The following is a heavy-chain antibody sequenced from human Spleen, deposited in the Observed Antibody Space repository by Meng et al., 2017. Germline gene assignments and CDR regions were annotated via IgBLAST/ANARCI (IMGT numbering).Heavy chain of an antibody. CDR3: AGDFDGSGWFDP. CDR2: IYYSGST. Sequence: QVHLQESGPGLVKPSQTLSLTCTVSGGSISSGDYYWSWIRQHPGKGLEWIGYIYYSGSTYYNPSLKSRVTISADTSMNQFSLRLTSVTAADTAVYYCAGDFDGSGWFDPWGQGTLVTVSS. CDR1: GGSISSGDYY. J-gene: IGHJ5*02. V-gene: IGHV4-31*03. D-gene: IGHD1-26*01.